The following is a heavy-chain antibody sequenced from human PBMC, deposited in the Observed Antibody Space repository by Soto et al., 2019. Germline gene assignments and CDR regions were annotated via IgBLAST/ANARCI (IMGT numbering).Heavy chain of an antibody. CDR1: GFTFNSYA. J-gene: IGHJ6*02. D-gene: IGHD6-19*01. CDR2: ISGSGSNT. CDR3: ARAGSGWHYFYAMDV. Sequence: GGSLRLSCAASGFTFNSYAINWVRQAPGKGLEWVSGISGSGSNTHYAGSVKGRFTISRDNSKNTLDLQMNSLRPDDTAVYYCARAGSGWHYFYAMDVWGQGTTVTVSS. V-gene: IGHV3-23*01.